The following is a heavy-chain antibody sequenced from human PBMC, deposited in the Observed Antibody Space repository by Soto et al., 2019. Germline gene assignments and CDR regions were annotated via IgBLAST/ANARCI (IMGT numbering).Heavy chain of an antibody. V-gene: IGHV3-21*01. CDR3: PRNWDTHMVPSGFDH. D-gene: IGHD5-18*01. Sequence: RWALRHSCAASGFTFSGYSMNWVRQAPGKGQEWVSSISSSSRYIYYAYSVKGRFTISRDNAKNSVYLQMNSLRAEDTAVYHCPRNWDTHMVPSGFDHYREGTLVTV. CDR2: ISSSSRYI. CDR1: GFTFSGYS. J-gene: IGHJ4*01.